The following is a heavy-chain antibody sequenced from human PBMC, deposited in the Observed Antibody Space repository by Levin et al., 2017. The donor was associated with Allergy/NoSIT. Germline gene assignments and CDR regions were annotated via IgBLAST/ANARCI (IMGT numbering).Heavy chain of an antibody. CDR1: GYTLTGYY. J-gene: IGHJ5*02. V-gene: IGHV1-2*06. CDR3: VMTRRNGWFDP. D-gene: IGHD2-8*01. Sequence: GESLKISCKASGYTLTGYYLHWVRQAPGQGLEWMGRINSNSGGINYAQRFQGRVTMTRDTSISTAYMELSRLKSDDTAVYFCVMTRRNGWFDPWGQGTLVTVSS. CDR2: INSNSGGI.